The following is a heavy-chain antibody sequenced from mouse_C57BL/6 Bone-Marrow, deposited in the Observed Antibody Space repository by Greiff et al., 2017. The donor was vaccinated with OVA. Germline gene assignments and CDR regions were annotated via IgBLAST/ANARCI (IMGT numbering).Heavy chain of an antibody. CDR1: GYTFTSYW. V-gene: IGHV1-55*01. Sequence: QVQLKQPGAELVKPGASVKMSCKASGYTFTSYWITWVKQRPGQGLEWIGDIYPGSGSTNYNEKFKSKATLTVDTSSSTAYMQLSSLTSEDSAVYYCARSYYYGSSCYFDYWGQGTTLTVSS. J-gene: IGHJ2*01. CDR2: IYPGSGST. CDR3: ARSYYYGSSCYFDY. D-gene: IGHD1-1*01.